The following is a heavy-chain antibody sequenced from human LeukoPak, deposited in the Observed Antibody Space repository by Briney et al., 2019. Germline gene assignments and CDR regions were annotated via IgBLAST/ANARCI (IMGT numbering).Heavy chain of an antibody. Sequence: GASVKVSCKASGYTFTSYDINWVRQATGQGLEWMGWMNPNSGNTGYVQKFQGRVTMTRNTSISTAYMELSSLRSEDTAVYYCARGGSGSYIPHYYYYGMDVWGQGTTVTVSS. CDR2: MNPNSGNT. J-gene: IGHJ6*02. V-gene: IGHV1-8*01. CDR3: ARGGSGSYIPHYYYYGMDV. CDR1: GYTFTSYD. D-gene: IGHD3-10*01.